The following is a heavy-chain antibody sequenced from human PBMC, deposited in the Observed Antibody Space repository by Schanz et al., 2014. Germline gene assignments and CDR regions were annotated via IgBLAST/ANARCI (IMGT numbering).Heavy chain of an antibody. CDR2: ISGSGGST. D-gene: IGHD2-2*02. CDR3: AKHLYQYNYYGMDV. Sequence: EVQLLESGGGLVQPGGSLRLSCAASGFTFSSYAMSWVRQAPGKGLEWVSTISGSGGSTYYADSVKGQFAISRDNSKNTLSLQLNSLRADDTAVYYCAKHLYQYNYYGMDVWGQGTTVTVS. J-gene: IGHJ6*02. V-gene: IGHV3-23*01. CDR1: GFTFSSYA.